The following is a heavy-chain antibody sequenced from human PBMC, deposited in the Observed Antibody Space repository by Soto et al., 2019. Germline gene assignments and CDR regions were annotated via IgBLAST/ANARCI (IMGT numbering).Heavy chain of an antibody. V-gene: IGHV4-4*02. CDR3: AKRGITIFGVVIEAGWFDP. J-gene: IGHJ5*02. Sequence: SETLSLTCAVSSGSISSSNWWSWVRQPPGKGLEWIGEIYHSGSTNYNPSLKSRVTISVDKSKNQFSLKLSSVTAADTAVYYCAKRGITIFGVVIEAGWFDPWGQGTLVTVSS. CDR1: SGSISSSNW. CDR2: IYHSGST. D-gene: IGHD3-3*01.